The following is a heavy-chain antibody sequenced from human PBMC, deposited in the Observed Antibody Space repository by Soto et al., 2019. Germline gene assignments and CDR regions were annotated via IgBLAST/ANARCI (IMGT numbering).Heavy chain of an antibody. CDR3: ARQDTTAYHDF. CDR1: GFSFSSYV. J-gene: IGHJ4*02. Sequence: QVQMVESGGGVVQPGTSLRLSCAASGFSFSSYVLHWFRKAPGKGLEWVAVVSHDGTNKYYADSVKGRFTISRDNSRNTLYLQLDSLRAEDTAVFYCARQDTTAYHDFWGQGTLVTVSS. V-gene: IGHV3-30-3*01. CDR2: VSHDGTNK. D-gene: IGHD1-26*01.